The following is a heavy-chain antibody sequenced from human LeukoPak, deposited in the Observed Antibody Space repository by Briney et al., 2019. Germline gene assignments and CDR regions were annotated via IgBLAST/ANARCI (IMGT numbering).Heavy chain of an antibody. Sequence: GGSLRLSCSASGFTFSISAMHWVRQAPGKGLQYVSVISGNGVTTSYADSVKGRFTVSRDNSKTTVYLQMSSLRAEDTAVYYCVADGRDGYNIYFHHWGQGTLVTVSS. D-gene: IGHD5-24*01. J-gene: IGHJ1*01. V-gene: IGHV3-64D*06. CDR1: GFTFSISA. CDR3: VADGRDGYNIYFHH. CDR2: ISGNGVTT.